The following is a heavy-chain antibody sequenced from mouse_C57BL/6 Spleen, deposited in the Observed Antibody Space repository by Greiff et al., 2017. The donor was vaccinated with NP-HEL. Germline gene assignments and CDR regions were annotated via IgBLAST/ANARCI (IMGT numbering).Heavy chain of an antibody. CDR1: GYTFTDYY. V-gene: IGHV1-76*01. CDR2: IYPGSGNT. Sequence: QVHVKQSGAELVRPGASVKLSCKASGYTFTDYYINWVKQRPGQGLEWIARIYPGSGNTYYNEKFKGKATLTAEKSSSTAYMQLSSLTSEDSAVYFCARYEGYYFDYWGQGTTLTVSS. CDR3: ARYEGYYFDY. D-gene: IGHD2-3*01. J-gene: IGHJ2*01.